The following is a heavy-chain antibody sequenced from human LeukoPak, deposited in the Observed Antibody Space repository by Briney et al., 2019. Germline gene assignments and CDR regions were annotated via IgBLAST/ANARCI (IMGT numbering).Heavy chain of an antibody. CDR1: AFTFSSYG. Sequence: GGTLRLSCAASAFTFSSYGMSWVRQAPGKGLEWVSSTSDSGGVTYYAGSVKGRFTISRDNSKNTLYLQMNSLRAEDTAVYYCASLNGDRRWGQGTLVTVSS. CDR2: TSDSGGVT. J-gene: IGHJ4*02. CDR3: ASLNGDRR. D-gene: IGHD7-27*01. V-gene: IGHV3-23*01.